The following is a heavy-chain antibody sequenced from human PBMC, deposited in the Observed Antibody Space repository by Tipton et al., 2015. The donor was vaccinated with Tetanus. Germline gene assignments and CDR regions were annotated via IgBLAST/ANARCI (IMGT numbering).Heavy chain of an antibody. Sequence: TLSLTCAVSGASISNYQNYWAWIRQPPGKGLEYIGSIYYSGTTFYNPSLRARITMSVDTSKKQFFLELSSVTAADTAVYYCAREAGYYGLNAFDIWGQGTMVTVSS. CDR1: GASISNYQNY. D-gene: IGHD3-10*01. J-gene: IGHJ3*02. CDR2: IYYSGTT. CDR3: AREAGYYGLNAFDI. V-gene: IGHV4-39*02.